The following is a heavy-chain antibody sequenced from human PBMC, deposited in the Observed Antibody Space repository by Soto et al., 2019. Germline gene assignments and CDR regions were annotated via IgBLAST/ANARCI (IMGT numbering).Heavy chain of an antibody. CDR2: ISYDGTSK. Sequence: GGSLRLSCAASGFTFSSYGMHWVRQAPGKGLEWVAVISYDGTSKFYADSVKGRFTISRDNSKNTLYLQMNSLRAEDTAVFYCAKANEENHLLSSRPDDGFEFWGQGTMVTVSS. J-gene: IGHJ3*01. CDR1: GFTFSSYG. CDR3: AKANEENHLLSSRPDDGFEF. D-gene: IGHD6-6*01. V-gene: IGHV3-30*18.